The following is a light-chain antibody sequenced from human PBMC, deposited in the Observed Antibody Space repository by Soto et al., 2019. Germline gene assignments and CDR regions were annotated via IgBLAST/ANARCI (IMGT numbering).Light chain of an antibody. CDR3: SSYTSSNTLVV. V-gene: IGLV2-14*01. CDR2: EVS. J-gene: IGLJ2*01. Sequence: QSALNQPASVSGSPGQSLTISCTGTSSDVATYNYVSWYQQHPGKAPKLMIYEVSNRPSGVSNRFSGSKSGNTASLTISGLQAEDAADYYCSSYTSSNTLVVFGGGTKLTVL. CDR1: SSDVATYNY.